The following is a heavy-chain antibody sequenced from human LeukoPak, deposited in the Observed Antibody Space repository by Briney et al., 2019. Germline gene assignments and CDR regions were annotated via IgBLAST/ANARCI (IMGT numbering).Heavy chain of an antibody. CDR2: ITTRSSYI. Sequence: GGSLRLSCAASGFTFSSYSMIWVRQAPGKGLEWVSSITTRSSYIFYADSVKGRFTISRDNAKDSLYLQMNSLRAGDTAVYYCARELDCSSTSCFTGMDVWGQGTTVTVSS. CDR1: GFTFSSYS. CDR3: ARELDCSSTSCFTGMDV. J-gene: IGHJ6*02. V-gene: IGHV3-21*01. D-gene: IGHD2-2*02.